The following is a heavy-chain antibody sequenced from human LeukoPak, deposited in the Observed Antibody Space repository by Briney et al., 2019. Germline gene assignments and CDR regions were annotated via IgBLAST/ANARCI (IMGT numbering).Heavy chain of an antibody. CDR1: GFTFSSYA. J-gene: IGHJ2*01. Sequence: GGSLRLSCAASGFTFSSYAMSWVRQAPGKGLAWVAAISGSGSTYYADSVKGRFAISRDNSKNTVYLQMNSLRAEDTAVYYCARAGGSYGNWYFDLWGRGTLVTVSS. CDR2: ISGSGST. V-gene: IGHV3-23*01. CDR3: ARAGGSYGNWYFDL. D-gene: IGHD1-26*01.